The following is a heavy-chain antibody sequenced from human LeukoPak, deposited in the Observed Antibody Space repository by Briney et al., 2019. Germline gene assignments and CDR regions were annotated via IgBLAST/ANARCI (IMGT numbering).Heavy chain of an antibody. CDR1: GGSISSYY. J-gene: IGHJ5*02. V-gene: IGHV4-59*01. CDR3: ARGTWLVRGVIAQSWFDP. Sequence: ASETLSLTCTVSGGSISSYYWSWIRQPPGKGLEWIGYIYYSGSTNYNPSLKSRVTISVDTSKNQFSLKLSSVTAADTAVYYCARGTWLVRGVIAQSWFDPWGQGTLVTVSS. D-gene: IGHD3-10*01. CDR2: IYYSGST.